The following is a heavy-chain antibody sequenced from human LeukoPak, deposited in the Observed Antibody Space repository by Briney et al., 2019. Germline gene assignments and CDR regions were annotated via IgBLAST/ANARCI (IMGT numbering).Heavy chain of an antibody. CDR1: GFTFSSYA. Sequence: GSLRLSCAASGFTFSSYAMSWVRQAPGKGLEWIGSIYYSGSTYYNPSLKSRVTISVDTSKNQFSLKLSSVTAADTAVYYCARHSKGIQLWLRLYYFDYWGQGTLVTVSS. CDR2: IYYSGST. J-gene: IGHJ4*02. CDR3: ARHSKGIQLWLRLYYFDY. D-gene: IGHD5-18*01. V-gene: IGHV4-39*01.